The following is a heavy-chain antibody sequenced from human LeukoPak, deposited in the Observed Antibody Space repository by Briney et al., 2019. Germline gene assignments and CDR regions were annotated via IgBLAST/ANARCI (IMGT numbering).Heavy chain of an antibody. CDR3: ARALPRVVVPAAMGY. CDR1: GFTFSSYA. V-gene: IGHV3-30*04. J-gene: IGHJ4*02. D-gene: IGHD2-2*01. CDR2: ISYDGSNK. Sequence: GGSLRLSCAASGFTFSSYAMHWVRQAPGKGLEWVAVISYDGSNKYYADSVKGRFTISRGNSKNTLYLQMNSLRAEDTAVYYCARALPRVVVPAAMGYWGQGTLVTVSS.